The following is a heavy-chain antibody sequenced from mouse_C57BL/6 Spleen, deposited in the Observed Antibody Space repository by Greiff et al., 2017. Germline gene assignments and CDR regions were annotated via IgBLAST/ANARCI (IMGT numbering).Heavy chain of an antibody. J-gene: IGHJ4*01. CDR2: INPNYGTT. CDR1: GYSFTDYN. V-gene: IGHV1-39*01. CDR3: AREFYYYGRDAMDY. Sequence: VQLKESGPELVKPGASVKISCKASGYSFTDYNMNWVKQSNGKSLEWIGVINPNYGTTSYNQKFKGKATLTVDQSSSTAYMQLNSLTSEDSAVYYCAREFYYYGRDAMDYWGQGTSVTVSS. D-gene: IGHD1-1*01.